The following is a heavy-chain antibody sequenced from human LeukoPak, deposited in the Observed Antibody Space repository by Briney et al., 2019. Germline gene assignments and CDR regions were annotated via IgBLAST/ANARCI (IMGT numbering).Heavy chain of an antibody. CDR2: IYPGDSDT. CDR3: ARHRGVEMATTQIIDY. V-gene: IGHV5-51*01. Sequence: GESLKISCQASGYSFMTYWIGWVRQMPGKGLEWMGIIYPGDSDTRYSPSFQGQVTISADKSISTAYLQWSSLKASDTAMYYCARHRGVEMATTQIIDYWGQGTLVTVSS. J-gene: IGHJ4*02. D-gene: IGHD5-24*01. CDR1: GYSFMTYW.